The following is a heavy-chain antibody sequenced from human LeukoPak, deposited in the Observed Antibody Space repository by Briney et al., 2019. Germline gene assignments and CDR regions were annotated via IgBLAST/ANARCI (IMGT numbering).Heavy chain of an antibody. CDR3: ARATQHCSSTSCYGRDYYYYYYMDV. CDR1: GGTFSSYA. V-gene: IGHV1-69*13. CDR2: IIPIFSTA. D-gene: IGHD2-2*01. Sequence: SVKVSCKASGGTFSSYAISWVRQAPGQGLEWMGGIIPIFSTANYAQKFQGRVTITADESTSTAYMELSSLRSEDTAVYYCARATQHCSSTSCYGRDYYYYYYMDVRGKGTTVTVSS. J-gene: IGHJ6*03.